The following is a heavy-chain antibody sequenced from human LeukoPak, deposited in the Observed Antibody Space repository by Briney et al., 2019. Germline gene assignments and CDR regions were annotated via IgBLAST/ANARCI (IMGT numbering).Heavy chain of an antibody. CDR1: GFTLSSYA. V-gene: IGHV3-30*04. J-gene: IGHJ4*02. Sequence: GGSLRLSSAAPGFTLSSYAMHRVREAPGKGLEWVAVISYDGSNKYYADSVKGRFTISRDNSKNTLYLQMNSLRAEDTAVYYCARDANYDSSGYPDYWGLGTRVTGSS. CDR3: ARDANYDSSGYPDY. CDR2: ISYDGSNK. D-gene: IGHD3-22*01.